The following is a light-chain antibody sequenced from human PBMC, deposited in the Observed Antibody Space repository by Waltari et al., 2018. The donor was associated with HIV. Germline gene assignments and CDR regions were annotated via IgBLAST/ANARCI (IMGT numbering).Light chain of an antibody. V-gene: IGKV3-15*01. CDR1: QSVSSN. CDR2: GAS. Sequence: VMTQSPATLSVSPGERATLSCRASQSVSSNLAWYRQKPGQAPRLLIYGASTRATGIPARFSGSGSGTEFTLTISSLQSEDFTIYYCQQYNNWPQTFGQGNKVEIK. CDR3: QQYNNWPQT. J-gene: IGKJ1*01.